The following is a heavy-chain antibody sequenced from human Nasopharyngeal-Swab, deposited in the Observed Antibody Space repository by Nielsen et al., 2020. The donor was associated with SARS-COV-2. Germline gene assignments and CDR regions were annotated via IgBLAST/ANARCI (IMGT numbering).Heavy chain of an antibody. D-gene: IGHD6-13*01. Sequence: GESLKISCDVSGYRFSSYWIDWVRQMPGKGLEWMGIIYPGDSDTRYSPSFQGQVTISADKSISTAYLQWSSLKASDTAMYYCARLGSSWSDYFDYWGQGTLVTVSS. CDR3: ARLGSSWSDYFDY. CDR1: GYRFSSYW. CDR2: IYPGDSDT. V-gene: IGHV5-51*01. J-gene: IGHJ4*02.